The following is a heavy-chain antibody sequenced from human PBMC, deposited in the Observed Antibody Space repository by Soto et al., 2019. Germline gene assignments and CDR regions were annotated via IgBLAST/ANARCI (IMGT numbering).Heavy chain of an antibody. CDR1: GGSFSGYY. J-gene: IGHJ6*03. CDR3: ARAGCSGGSCYSYYYYYMDV. D-gene: IGHD2-15*01. Sequence: SETLSLTCTVYGGSFSGYYWSWIRQPPGKGLEWIGEINHSGSTNYNPSLKSRVTISLETSKNKFSLKLSSVTAADTAVYYCARAGCSGGSCYSYYYYYMDVWGKGTTVTVSS. CDR2: INHSGST. V-gene: IGHV4-34*01.